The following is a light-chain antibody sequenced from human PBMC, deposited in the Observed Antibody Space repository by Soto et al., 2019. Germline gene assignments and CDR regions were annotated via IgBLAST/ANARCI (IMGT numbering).Light chain of an antibody. V-gene: IGKV3-15*01. CDR2: GAS. J-gene: IGKJ1*01. CDR3: QQYNNWPRT. Sequence: EIVLTQSPGTLSLSPGERATLSCRASQRVSNTYLAWYQQKPGQAPRLLIYGASTRATGIPARFSGSGSGTEFTLTISSLQSEDFAVYYCQQYNNWPRTFGQGTKVDIK. CDR1: QRVSNTY.